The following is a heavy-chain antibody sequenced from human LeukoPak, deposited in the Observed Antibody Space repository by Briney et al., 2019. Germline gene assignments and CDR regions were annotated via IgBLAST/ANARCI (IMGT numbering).Heavy chain of an antibody. D-gene: IGHD6-19*01. Sequence: GESLKISCKGSGYSFTSYWISWVRQMPGKGLEWMGRIDPSDSYTNYSPSFQGHVTISADKSISTAYLQWSSLKASDTAMYYRARHLRRSSGWYGEYYFDYWGQGTLVTVSS. CDR1: GYSFTSYW. V-gene: IGHV5-10-1*01. CDR3: ARHLRRSSGWYGEYYFDY. CDR2: IDPSDSYT. J-gene: IGHJ4*02.